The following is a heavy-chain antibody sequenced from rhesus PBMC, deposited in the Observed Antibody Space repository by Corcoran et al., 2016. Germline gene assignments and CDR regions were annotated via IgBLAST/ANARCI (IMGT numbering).Heavy chain of an antibody. V-gene: IGHV4-127*01. CDR3: AREGTGTAGTFDY. CDR2: IGGSSGST. D-gene: IGHD5-24*01. Sequence: QVQLQESGPGLVKPSETLSLTCAVSGYSISSGYGWSWIRQPPGKGLEWIGYIGGSSGSTNYNPYLKSRVTISKDTSKNQFSLKLSSVTAADTAVYYCAREGTGTAGTFDYWGQGVLVTVSS. J-gene: IGHJ4*01. CDR1: GYSISSGYG.